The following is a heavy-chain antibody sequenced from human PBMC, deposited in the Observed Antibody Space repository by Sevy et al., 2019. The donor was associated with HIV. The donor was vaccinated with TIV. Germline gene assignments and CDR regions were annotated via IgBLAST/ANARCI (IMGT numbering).Heavy chain of an antibody. J-gene: IGHJ6*02. CDR1: RYSLSEIS. V-gene: IGHV1-24*01. CDR2: FDPEDGET. D-gene: IGHD3-3*01. Sequence: ASVKVSCKVSRYSLSEISMHWVRQAPGKGLEWMGGFDPEDGETIYAQKFQGRVTMTEDTSTDTAYMELGRLTSEDTAVYYCATLDFWSDHPFYGTDVWGQGTTVTVSS. CDR3: ATLDFWSDHPFYGTDV.